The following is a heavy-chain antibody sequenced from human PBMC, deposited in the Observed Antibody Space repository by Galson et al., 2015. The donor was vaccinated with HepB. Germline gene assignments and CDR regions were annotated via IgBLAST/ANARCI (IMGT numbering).Heavy chain of an antibody. CDR2: INHSGST. J-gene: IGHJ4*02. CDR3: ASAYYYGSGSYYKNYFDY. Sequence: ETLSLTCAVYGGSFSGYYWSWIRQPPGKGLEWIGEINHSGSTNYNPSLKSRVTISVDTSKNQFSLKLSSVTAADTAVYYCASAYYYGSGSYYKNYFDYWGQGTLVTVSS. CDR1: GGSFSGYY. D-gene: IGHD3-10*01. V-gene: IGHV4-34*01.